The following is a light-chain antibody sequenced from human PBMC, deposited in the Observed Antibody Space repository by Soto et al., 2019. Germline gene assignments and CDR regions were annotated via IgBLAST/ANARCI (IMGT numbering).Light chain of an antibody. J-gene: IGKJ1*01. CDR2: AAS. V-gene: IGKV1-39*01. CDR1: QSISTY. CDR3: QQSYNTPRT. Sequence: DIQMTQSPSSLSAFLGDRVTITCRTSQSISTYLNWYQQKPGKAPKLLIYAASSFQSGVPSRFSGSGSGTNFTLTISSLQPEEFATYYCQQSYNTPRTFGQGTQVEIK.